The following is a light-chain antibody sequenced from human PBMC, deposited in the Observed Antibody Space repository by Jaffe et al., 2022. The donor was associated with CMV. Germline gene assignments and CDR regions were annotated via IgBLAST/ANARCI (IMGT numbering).Light chain of an antibody. CDR2: GAS. CDR3: QQRSDWPPT. J-gene: IGKJ4*01. Sequence: EVVLTQSPATLSLSPGESATLSCRASQSVSSYLGWYQQKPGQTPRLLIYGASTRATGIPARFSGRGSGTDFTLTISALEPEDFAVYYCQQRSDWPPTFGGGTKVEIK. CDR1: QSVSSY. V-gene: IGKV3-11*01.